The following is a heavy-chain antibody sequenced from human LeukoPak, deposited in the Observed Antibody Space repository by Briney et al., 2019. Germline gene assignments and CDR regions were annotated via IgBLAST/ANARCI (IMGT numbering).Heavy chain of an antibody. Sequence: SETLSLTCTVSGGSISTYYWSWIRQPPGKGLEWIGYIYYSGSTNYNPSLKSRVTTSVDTSKNQFSLKLRSVTAADTAVYYCGIFGVALDGTDIWGQGTMVTVSS. D-gene: IGHD3-3*01. J-gene: IGHJ3*02. CDR1: GGSISTYY. V-gene: IGHV4-59*12. CDR2: IYYSGST. CDR3: GIFGVALDGTDI.